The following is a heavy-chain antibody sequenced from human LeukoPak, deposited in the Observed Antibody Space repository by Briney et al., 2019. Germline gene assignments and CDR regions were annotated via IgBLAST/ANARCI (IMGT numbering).Heavy chain of an antibody. CDR1: GGSISSYY. J-gene: IGHJ4*02. CDR2: IYSTGST. Sequence: SETLSLTCTVSGGSISSYYWSWIRQPAGKGLEWIGRIYSTGSTNCNPSLKSRVTMSVDTSKNQFSLRLRSVTAADKAVYYCARQIASAGTAGFDFWGQGALVTVSS. CDR3: ARQIASAGTAGFDF. D-gene: IGHD6-13*01. V-gene: IGHV4-4*07.